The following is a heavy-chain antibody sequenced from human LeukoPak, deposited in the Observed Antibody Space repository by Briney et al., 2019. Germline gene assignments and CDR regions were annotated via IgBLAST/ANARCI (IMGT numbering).Heavy chain of an antibody. CDR1: GGTFSGYY. CDR2: INDIGNT. CDR3: ARLGSVGYYNYQYMDI. V-gene: IGHV4-34*01. D-gene: IGHD3-10*01. Sequence: SETLSLTCAAYGGTFSGYYWSWIRQPPGKGLEWIGEINDIGNTNYDPSLRSRVTISVDTSKNQFSLSLTSATAADTAVYFCARLGSVGYYNYQYMDIWGNGTTVTVSS. J-gene: IGHJ6*03.